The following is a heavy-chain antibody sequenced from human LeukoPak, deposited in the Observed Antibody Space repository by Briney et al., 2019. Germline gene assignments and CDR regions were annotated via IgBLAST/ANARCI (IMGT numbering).Heavy chain of an antibody. CDR1: GGTFSSYA. CDR2: IIPIFGTA. J-gene: IGHJ5*02. CDR3: ARVWFGELVWFDP. Sequence: SVKVSCKASGGTFSSYAISWVRQAPGQGLEWMGGIIPIFGTANYAQKFQGRVTITADESTSTAYMELSSLRSDDTAVYYCARVWFGELVWFDPWGQGTLVTVSS. V-gene: IGHV1-69*01. D-gene: IGHD3-10*01.